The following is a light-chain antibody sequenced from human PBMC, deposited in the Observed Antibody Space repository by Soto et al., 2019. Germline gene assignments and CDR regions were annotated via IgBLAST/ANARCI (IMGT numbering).Light chain of an antibody. CDR3: KQLRSYPST. J-gene: IGKJ4*01. V-gene: IGKV1-9*01. CDR2: AAY. CDR1: QDIAIY. Sequence: IQLTPSPSSLSASVGGRGTITCRASQDIAIYLAWYQQKPGEAHKLLIYAAYTLHGGVQSRFSGSGSGTDFALTITSLQAEDFATYYCKQLRSYPSTFGGGTKVDIK.